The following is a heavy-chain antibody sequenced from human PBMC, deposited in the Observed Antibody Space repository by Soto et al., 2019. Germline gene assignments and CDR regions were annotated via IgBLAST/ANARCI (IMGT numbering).Heavy chain of an antibody. CDR1: GGPFSSYA. CDR2: IIPIFGTA. CDR3: ARGTPFYDYVWGSYRYDFDY. Sequence: SVKVSCKASGGPFSSYAISWVRQAPGQGLEWMGGIIPIFGTANYAQKFQGRVTITADESTSPAYMELSSLRSEDTAVYYCARGTPFYDYVWGSYRYDFDYWGQGTLVTVSS. J-gene: IGHJ4*02. D-gene: IGHD3-16*02. V-gene: IGHV1-69*13.